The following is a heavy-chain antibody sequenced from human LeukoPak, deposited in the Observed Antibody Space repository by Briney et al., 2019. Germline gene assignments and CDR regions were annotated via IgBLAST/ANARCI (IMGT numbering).Heavy chain of an antibody. CDR3: ARLSSGWYDGPSNHFDY. Sequence: GGSLRLSCAASGFTFTSYGISWVRQAPGQGLEWMGWISAYNGNTNYAQKLQGRVTMTTDTSTSTAYMELRSLRSDDTAVYYCARLSSGWYDGPSNHFDYWGQGTLVTVSS. CDR2: ISAYNGNT. D-gene: IGHD6-19*01. CDR1: GFTFTSYG. V-gene: IGHV1-18*01. J-gene: IGHJ4*02.